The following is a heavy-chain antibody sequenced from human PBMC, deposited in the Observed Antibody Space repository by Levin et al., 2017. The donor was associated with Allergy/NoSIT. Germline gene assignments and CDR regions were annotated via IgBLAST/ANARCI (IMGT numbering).Heavy chain of an antibody. V-gene: IGHV3-30*18. J-gene: IGHJ4*02. CDR1: GFTFRNYG. CDR3: AKDCWPLRRRGEIGS. Sequence: SGGSLRLSCSASGFTFRNYGMHWVRRAPGKGLEWLAVVSFDGAYIKYADPVRGRFTISRDISKNTLFLQMSSLRTEDASVYSCAKDCWPLRRRGEIGSWGQGTLVTVSS. CDR2: VSFDGAYI.